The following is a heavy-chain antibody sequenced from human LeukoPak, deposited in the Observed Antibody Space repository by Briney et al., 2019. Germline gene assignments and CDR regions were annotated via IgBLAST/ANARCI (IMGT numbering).Heavy chain of an antibody. J-gene: IGHJ4*02. V-gene: IGHV3-53*01. CDR1: GFTVSSNY. Sequence: GGSLRLSCAASGFTVSSNYMSWVRQAPGKGLEWVSLIYSGGSTYYADSVKGRFTISRDNSKNTLYLQMNSLRAEDTAVYYCAKIIAAVFDYWGQGTLVTVSS. CDR2: IYSGGST. CDR3: AKIIAAVFDY. D-gene: IGHD6-6*01.